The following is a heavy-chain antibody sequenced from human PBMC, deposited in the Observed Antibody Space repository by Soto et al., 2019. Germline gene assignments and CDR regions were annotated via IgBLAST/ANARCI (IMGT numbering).Heavy chain of an antibody. J-gene: IGHJ4*02. CDR2: IYYSGST. Sequence: SETLSLTCTVSGGSISSYYWSWIRQPPGKGLEWIGYIYYSGSTNYNPSLKSRVTISVDTSKNQFSLKLSSVTAADTAVYYCARGMGEQADFDYWGQGTLVTVSS. V-gene: IGHV4-59*01. CDR3: ARGMGEQADFDY. CDR1: GGSISSYY. D-gene: IGHD3-16*01.